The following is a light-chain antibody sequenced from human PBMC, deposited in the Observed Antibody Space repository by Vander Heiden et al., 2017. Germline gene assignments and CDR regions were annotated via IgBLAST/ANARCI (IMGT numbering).Light chain of an antibody. V-gene: IGKV1-33*01. CDR1: QDISNY. CDR3: QQYDNLLLT. J-gene: IGKJ4*01. Sequence: IQMTQSRSSVSASVVDRVTITCQASQDISNYLNWYQQKQGKAPKLLIYDASNLETGVPSRFSGSGSGTDFTFTISSLQPEDIATYYCQQYDNLLLTFGGGTKVEIK. CDR2: DAS.